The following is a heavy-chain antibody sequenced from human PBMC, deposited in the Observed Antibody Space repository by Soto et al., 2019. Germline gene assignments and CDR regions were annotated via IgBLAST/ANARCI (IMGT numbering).Heavy chain of an antibody. J-gene: IGHJ4*02. D-gene: IGHD1-26*01. V-gene: IGHV3-9*01. Sequence: GGSLRLSCAASRFTFDDYAMHWVRQAPGKGLEWVSGISWNSGGIGYADSVKGRFTISRDNAKNSLYLQMNSLRAEDTALYYCGMGATTHPVDYWGRGTLVTVYS. CDR2: ISWNSGGI. CDR3: GMGATTHPVDY. CDR1: RFTFDDYA.